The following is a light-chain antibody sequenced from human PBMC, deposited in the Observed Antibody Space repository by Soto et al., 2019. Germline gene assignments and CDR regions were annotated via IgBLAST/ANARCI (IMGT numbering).Light chain of an antibody. J-gene: IGKJ4*01. CDR2: DAS. Sequence: EIVLTQSPATLSLSPGNRATLSCRASQSVSGYLAWYQQKPGQAPRLLIYDASNRATGIPARCSGSRSGTAYTLTTASLEPEDFEVDYCPQRCNWPYAFGGWTKVEI. CDR3: PQRCNWPYA. V-gene: IGKV3-11*01. CDR1: QSVSGY.